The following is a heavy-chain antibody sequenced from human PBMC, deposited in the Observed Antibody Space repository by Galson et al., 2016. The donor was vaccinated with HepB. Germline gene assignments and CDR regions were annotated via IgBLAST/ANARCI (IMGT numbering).Heavy chain of an antibody. CDR1: GFTFSSYA. CDR2: ISGSGGDI. CDR3: AKDSRLRFLEWLSSYYFDS. J-gene: IGHJ4*02. D-gene: IGHD3-3*01. Sequence: SLRLSCAASGFTFSSYAMSWVRQAPGKGLEWVSGISGSGGDINYADSVKGRFTIPRDNSKNMLHLQMNSLRAEDTAVYYCAKDSRLRFLEWLSSYYFDSWGKGTLVTVSS. V-gene: IGHV3-23*01.